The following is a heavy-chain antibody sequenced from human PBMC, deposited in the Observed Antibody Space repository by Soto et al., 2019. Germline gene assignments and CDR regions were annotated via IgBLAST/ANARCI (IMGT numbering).Heavy chain of an antibody. CDR2: ISGSGGST. J-gene: IGHJ6*02. V-gene: IGHV3-23*01. CDR1: GFTFSSYA. D-gene: IGHD1-26*01. CDR3: ARGPHWGVGATSVYYYGMDV. Sequence: PGGSLRLSCAASGFTFSSYAMSWVRQAPGKGLEWVSAISGSGGSTYYADSVKGRFTISRDNSKNTLYLQMNSLRAEDTAVYYCARGPHWGVGATSVYYYGMDVGGQGTTVTVS.